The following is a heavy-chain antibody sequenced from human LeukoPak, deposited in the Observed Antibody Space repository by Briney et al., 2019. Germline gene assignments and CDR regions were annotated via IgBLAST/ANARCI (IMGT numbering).Heavy chain of an antibody. V-gene: IGHV3-7*01. Sequence: GGSLRLSCAASGFTFSYYWMSWVRQAPGKGLEWVANIKQDGSVKYYVDSVKGRFTISRDNAKNSLYLQMNSLRAEDTAVYYCASGQQLGYWGQGTLVTVSS. CDR3: ASGQQLGY. D-gene: IGHD6-6*01. CDR2: IKQDGSVK. J-gene: IGHJ4*02. CDR1: GFTFSYYW.